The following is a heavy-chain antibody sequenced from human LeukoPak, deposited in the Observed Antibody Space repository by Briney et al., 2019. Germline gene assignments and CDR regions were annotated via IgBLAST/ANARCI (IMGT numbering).Heavy chain of an antibody. CDR3: AKVVISEGCAFDI. CDR1: GYTFTSYG. CDR2: ISAYNGNT. J-gene: IGHJ3*02. Sequence: ASVKVSCKASGYTFTSYGIGWVRQAPGQGLEWMGWISAYNGNTNYAQKLQGRVTMTTDTSTSTAYMELRSLRSDDTAVYYCAKVVISEGCAFDIWGQGTMVTVSS. V-gene: IGHV1-18*01. D-gene: IGHD3-22*01.